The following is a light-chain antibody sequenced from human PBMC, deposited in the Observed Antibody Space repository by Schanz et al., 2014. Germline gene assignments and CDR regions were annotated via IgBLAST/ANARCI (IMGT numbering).Light chain of an antibody. V-gene: IGKV1-5*03. J-gene: IGKJ1*01. CDR2: KAS. CDR3: QQYSSYWA. Sequence: DIQMTQSPSTLSASVGDRVTLTCRASQSISNWLAWYQQKPGKAPKLVIYKASTLESGVPSRFSGGGSGTEFSLTISSLQPDDFATYYCQQYSSYWAFGQGTKVEIK. CDR1: QSISNW.